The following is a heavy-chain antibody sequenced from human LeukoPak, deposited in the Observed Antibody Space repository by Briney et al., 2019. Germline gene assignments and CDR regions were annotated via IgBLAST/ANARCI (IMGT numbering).Heavy chain of an antibody. CDR2: ISGNGGVT. V-gene: IGHV3-23*01. Sequence: GGSLRLSCAASGFTFSSNSMTWVRQTPGKGLEWVSAISGNGGVTYYGDSVKGRFTSSRDNSKNTLYLQMSSLRAEDTAVYYCAQIISSSATGYWGQGTLVTVSS. CDR1: GFTFSSNS. D-gene: IGHD3-10*01. J-gene: IGHJ4*02. CDR3: AQIISSSATGY.